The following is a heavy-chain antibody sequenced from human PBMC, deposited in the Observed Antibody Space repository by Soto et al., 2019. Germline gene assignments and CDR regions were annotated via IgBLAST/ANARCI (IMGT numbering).Heavy chain of an antibody. CDR2: ISYDGSNK. CDR3: ARDGAFYYYGSGTTPGDY. D-gene: IGHD3-10*01. V-gene: IGHV3-30-3*01. CDR1: GFTFSSYA. Sequence: GGSLRLSCAASGFTFSSYAMHWVRQAPGKGLEWVAVISYDGSNKYYADSVKGRFTISRDNSKNTLYLQMNSLRAEDTAVYYCARDGAFYYYGSGTTPGDYWGQGTLVTVSS. J-gene: IGHJ4*02.